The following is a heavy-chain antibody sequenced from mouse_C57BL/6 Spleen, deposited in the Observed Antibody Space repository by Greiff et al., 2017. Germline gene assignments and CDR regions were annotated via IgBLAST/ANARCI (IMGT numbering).Heavy chain of an antibody. V-gene: IGHV1-61*01. Sequence: QVHVKQPGAELVRPGSSVKLSCKASGYTFTSYWMDWVKQRPGQGLEWIGNIYPSDSETHYNQKFKDKATLTVDKSSSTAYMQLSSLTSEDSAVYYCAREGLLQAMDYWGQGTSVTVSS. D-gene: IGHD2-3*01. CDR3: AREGLLQAMDY. J-gene: IGHJ4*01. CDR2: IYPSDSET. CDR1: GYTFTSYW.